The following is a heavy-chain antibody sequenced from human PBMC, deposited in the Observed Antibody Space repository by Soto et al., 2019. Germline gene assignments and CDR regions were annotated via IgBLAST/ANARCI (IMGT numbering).Heavy chain of an antibody. CDR1: GFTFSSYW. D-gene: IGHD6-6*01. CDR2: INSDGSST. V-gene: IGHV3-74*01. Sequence: PGGSLRLSCAASGFTFSSYWMHWVRQAPGKGLVWVSRINSDGSSTSYADSVKGRFTISRDNAKNTLYLQMNSLRAEDTAVYYCARGPYSSSSLYYYGMDVWGQGTTVTVSS. J-gene: IGHJ6*02. CDR3: ARGPYSSSSLYYYGMDV.